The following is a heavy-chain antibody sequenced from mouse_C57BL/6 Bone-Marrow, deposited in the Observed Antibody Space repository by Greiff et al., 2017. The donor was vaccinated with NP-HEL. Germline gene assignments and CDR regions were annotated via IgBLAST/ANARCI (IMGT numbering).Heavy chain of an antibody. CDR2: ISYDGSN. D-gene: IGHD1-1*01. Sequence: EVQVVESGPGLVKPSQSLSLTCSVTGYSITSGYYWNWIRQFPGNKLEWMGYISYDGSNNYNPSLKNRISITRDTSKNQFFLKLNSVTTEDTATYYCARDDYGSSSYWYFDVWGTGTTVTVSS. J-gene: IGHJ1*03. CDR3: ARDDYGSSSYWYFDV. V-gene: IGHV3-6*01. CDR1: GYSITSGYY.